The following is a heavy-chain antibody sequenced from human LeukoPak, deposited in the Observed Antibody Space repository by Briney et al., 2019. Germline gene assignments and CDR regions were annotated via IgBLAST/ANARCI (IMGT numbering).Heavy chain of an antibody. V-gene: IGHV3-20*04. Sequence: GGSLRLSCAASGFTFDDYGMSWVRQAPGKGLEWVSGINWNGGSTGYADSVKGRFTISRDNAKNSLYLQMNSLRAEDTALYYCAREDGYGDCIPEYYFDYWGQGTLVTVSS. D-gene: IGHD4-17*01. CDR2: INWNGGST. CDR1: GFTFDDYG. J-gene: IGHJ4*02. CDR3: AREDGYGDCIPEYYFDY.